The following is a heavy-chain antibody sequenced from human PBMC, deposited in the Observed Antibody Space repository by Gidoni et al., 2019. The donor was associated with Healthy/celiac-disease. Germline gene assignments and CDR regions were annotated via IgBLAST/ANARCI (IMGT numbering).Heavy chain of an antibody. CDR3: AKDGASAVAGTPPRY. V-gene: IGHV3-30*18. CDR1: GLTLRTYG. CDR2: ISYDGSNK. D-gene: IGHD6-19*01. J-gene: IGHJ4*02. Sequence: QVHLVESGGGVVQPGRSLRLSCAASGLTLRTYGMPWVRQAPGKGRAWVAVISYDGSNKYYADSVKGRFTISRDKSKNTLYLQMNSLRAEDTAVYYCAKDGASAVAGTPPRYWGQGTLVTVSS.